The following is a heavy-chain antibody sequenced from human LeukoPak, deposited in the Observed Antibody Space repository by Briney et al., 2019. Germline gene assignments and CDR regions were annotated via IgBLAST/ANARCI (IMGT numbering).Heavy chain of an antibody. V-gene: IGHV4-59*11. CDR2: MFDSVGT. J-gene: IGHJ4*02. Sequence: SETLSLTCTVSGGSFSSHHWSWTRQSPGRGLEWIGYMFDSVGTKDNPSLKSRISLSADTSKNQFSLRLRSVTAADTAVYYCATIKRGNIFGYFDFWGQGILVTVAS. D-gene: IGHD5-18*01. CDR3: ATIKRGNIFGYFDF. CDR1: GGSFSSHH.